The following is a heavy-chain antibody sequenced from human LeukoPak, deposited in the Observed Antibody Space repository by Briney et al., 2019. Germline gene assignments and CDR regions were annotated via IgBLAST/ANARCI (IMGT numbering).Heavy chain of an antibody. CDR2: ISAYNGHT. J-gene: IGHJ6*01. V-gene: IGHV1-18*01. D-gene: IGHD3-22*01. Sequence: ASVKVSCKASGYTFTSYGISWVRQAPGQGLEWMGWISAYNGHTNYAQKLQGRVTMTTDTSTNTAYMELRSLRSDDTAVYYCARIAMIVESHQSDPCYGIDVYSQGTTVTVYS. CDR1: GYTFTSYG. CDR3: ARIAMIVESHQSDPCYGIDV.